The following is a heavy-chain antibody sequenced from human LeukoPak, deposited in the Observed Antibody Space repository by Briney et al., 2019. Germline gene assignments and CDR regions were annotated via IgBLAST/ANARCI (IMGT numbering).Heavy chain of an antibody. D-gene: IGHD5-12*01. CDR2: IYYSGST. J-gene: IGHJ4*02. V-gene: IGHV4-39*01. Sequence: PSETLSLTCTVSGGSISSSSYYWGWIRQPPGKGLEWIGSIYYSGSTYYNPSLKSQVTMSVDTSKNQFSLKLSSVTAADTAVYYCASDIVATDYWGQGTLVTVSS. CDR1: GGSISSSSYY. CDR3: ASDIVATDY.